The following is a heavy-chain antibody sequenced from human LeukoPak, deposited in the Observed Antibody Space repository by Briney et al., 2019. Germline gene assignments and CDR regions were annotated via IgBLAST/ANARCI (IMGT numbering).Heavy chain of an antibody. CDR1: GFTFSSYG. CDR2: IRYDGSNK. J-gene: IGHJ4*02. V-gene: IGHV3-30*02. CDR3: ARDSSSGWYHNY. Sequence: GGSLRLSCAASGFTFSSYGMHWVRQAPCKGLEWVAFIRYDGSNKYYADSVKGRFTISRDNSKNTLYLQMNSLRAEDTAVYYCARDSSSGWYHNYWGQGTLVTVSS. D-gene: IGHD6-19*01.